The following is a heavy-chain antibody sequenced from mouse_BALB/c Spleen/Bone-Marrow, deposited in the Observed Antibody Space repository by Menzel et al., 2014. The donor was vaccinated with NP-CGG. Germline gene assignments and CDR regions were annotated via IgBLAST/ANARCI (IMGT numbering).Heavy chain of an antibody. Sequence: VKLMESGPGLVAPSQSLSITCTVSGFSLTGYGVNWVRQPPGKGLEWLGMIWGDGSTDYNSALKSRLSISKDNSKSXVFLKMNSLQTDDTARYYGARGNYGSSLYAMDYWGQGTSVTVSS. CDR2: IWGDGST. J-gene: IGHJ4*01. CDR3: ARGNYGSSLYAMDY. CDR1: GFSLTGYG. D-gene: IGHD1-1*01. V-gene: IGHV2-6-7*01.